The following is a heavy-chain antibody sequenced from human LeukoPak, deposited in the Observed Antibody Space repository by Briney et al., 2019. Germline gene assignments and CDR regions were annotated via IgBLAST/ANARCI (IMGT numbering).Heavy chain of an antibody. Sequence: ASVKVSCKVSGYTLTELSMHWVRQAPGKGLEWMGGFDPEDGETIYAQKFQGRVTMTEDTSTDTAYMELSSLRSENTAVYYCATASGELHPYFDYWGQGTLVTVSS. J-gene: IGHJ4*02. CDR1: GYTLTELS. V-gene: IGHV1-24*01. D-gene: IGHD1-26*01. CDR2: FDPEDGET. CDR3: ATASGELHPYFDY.